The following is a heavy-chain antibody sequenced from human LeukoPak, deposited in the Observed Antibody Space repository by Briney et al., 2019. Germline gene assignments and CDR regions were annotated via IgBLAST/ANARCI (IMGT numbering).Heavy chain of an antibody. CDR3: AKDRLEYGGGDAFDI. D-gene: IGHD4-23*01. V-gene: IGHV3-23*01. CDR2: ISGSGGST. Sequence: PGGSLRLSCAASGFTFSSYAMSWVRQAPGKGLEWVSAISGSGGSTYYADSVKGRFTISRDNSKNTLYLQMNSLRAEDTAAYYCAKDRLEYGGGDAFDIWGQGTMVTVSS. CDR1: GFTFSSYA. J-gene: IGHJ3*02.